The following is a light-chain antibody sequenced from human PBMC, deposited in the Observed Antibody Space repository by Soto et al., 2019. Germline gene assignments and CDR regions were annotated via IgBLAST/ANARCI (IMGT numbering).Light chain of an antibody. Sequence: QSVLTQPPSVSGAPGQRVTISCTGSSSNIGAGYDVHWYQQLPGRAPKLLIYGNTNRPSGVPDRFSGSKSGTSASLAITGLHAEEDADYYWLSFDSSLGVVFGGGTKLTVL. J-gene: IGLJ2*01. CDR1: SSNIGAGYD. CDR2: GNT. V-gene: IGLV1-40*01. CDR3: LSFDSSLGVV.